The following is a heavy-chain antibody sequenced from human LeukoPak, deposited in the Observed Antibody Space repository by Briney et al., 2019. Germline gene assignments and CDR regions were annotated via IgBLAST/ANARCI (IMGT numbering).Heavy chain of an antibody. CDR2: INHSGST. J-gene: IGHJ4*02. CDR3: ARNDYVWGSYRPYYFDY. Sequence: SETLSLTCAVYGGSFSGYYWSWIRQPPGKGLEWIGEINHSGSTNYNPSLKSRVTISVDTSKNQFSLKLSSVTAADTAVYYCARNDYVWGSYRPYYFDYWGQGTPVTVSS. V-gene: IGHV4-34*01. D-gene: IGHD3-16*02. CDR1: GGSFSGYY.